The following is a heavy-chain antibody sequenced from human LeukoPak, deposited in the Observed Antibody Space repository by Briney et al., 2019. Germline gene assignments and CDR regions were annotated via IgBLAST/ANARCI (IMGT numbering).Heavy chain of an antibody. D-gene: IGHD3-22*01. CDR3: AKTYYYDSSGYYSN. CDR2: IIPILGIA. CDR1: GYTFTSYG. V-gene: IGHV1-69*04. Sequence: SVKVSCKASGYTFTSYGISWVRQAPGQGLEWMGRIIPILGIANYAQKFQGRVTITADKSTSTAYMELSSLRSEDTAVYYCAKTYYYDSSGYYSNWGQGTLVTVSS. J-gene: IGHJ4*02.